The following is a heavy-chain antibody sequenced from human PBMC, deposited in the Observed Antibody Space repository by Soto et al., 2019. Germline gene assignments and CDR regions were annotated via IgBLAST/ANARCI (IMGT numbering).Heavy chain of an antibody. Sequence: ASVKVSCKASGYTFTSYGISWVRQAPGQGLEWMGWISAYNGNTNYAQKLQGRVTMTTDTSTSTAYMELRSLRSDDTAVYYCARVGSGSYYRDYYYYYMDVWGKGTTVTVSS. CDR2: ISAYNGNT. D-gene: IGHD3-10*01. CDR3: ARVGSGSYYRDYYYYYMDV. J-gene: IGHJ6*03. CDR1: GYTFTSYG. V-gene: IGHV1-18*01.